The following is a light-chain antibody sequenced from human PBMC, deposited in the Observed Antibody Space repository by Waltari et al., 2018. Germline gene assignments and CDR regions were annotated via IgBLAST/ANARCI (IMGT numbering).Light chain of an antibody. V-gene: IGLV3-9*01. Sequence: SYELTQPLSVSVALGQTARITCGVNNIGSKKVNWYQQKPGQAACLVIYRDSNRPSGIPERFAGSNSGNTATLTISRAQAGDEADYYCQVWDSSTVVFGGGTKLTVL. CDR3: QVWDSSTVV. J-gene: IGLJ2*01. CDR2: RDS. CDR1: NIGSKK.